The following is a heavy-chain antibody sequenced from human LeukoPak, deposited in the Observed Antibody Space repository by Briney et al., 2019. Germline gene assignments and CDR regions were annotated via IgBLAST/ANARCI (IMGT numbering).Heavy chain of an antibody. J-gene: IGHJ4*02. CDR2: IIPIFGTA. V-gene: IGHV1-69*13. D-gene: IGHD2-15*01. Sequence: GASVKVSCKASGGTFSSYAISWVRQAPGQGLEWMGGIIPIFGTANYAQKFQGRVTITADESTSTAYMELSSLRSEDTAVYYCARDKDRASAGRCYLPDDWGQGTLVTVSS. CDR1: GGTFSSYA. CDR3: ARDKDRASAGRCYLPDD.